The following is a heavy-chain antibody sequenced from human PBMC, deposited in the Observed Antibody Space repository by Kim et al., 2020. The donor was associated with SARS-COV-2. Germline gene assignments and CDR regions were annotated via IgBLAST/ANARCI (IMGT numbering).Heavy chain of an antibody. CDR2: ISYDGSNK. V-gene: IGHV3-30*04. J-gene: IGHJ4*02. Sequence: GGSLRLSCAASGFTFSSYAMHWVRQAPGKGLEWVAVISYDGSNKYYADSVKGRFTISRDNSKNTLYLQMNSLRAEDTAVYYCAREVVINRGYFDYWGQGTLVTVSS. CDR1: GFTFSSYA. CDR3: AREVVINRGYFDY. D-gene: IGHD3-22*01.